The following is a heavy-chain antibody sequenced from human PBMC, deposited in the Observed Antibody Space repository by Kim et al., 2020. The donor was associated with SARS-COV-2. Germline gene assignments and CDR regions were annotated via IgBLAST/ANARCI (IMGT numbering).Heavy chain of an antibody. CDR1: GYTFTSYY. J-gene: IGHJ6*02. D-gene: IGHD6-19*01. CDR3: ARGYSSGWTRGGMDV. Sequence: ASVKVSCKASGYTFTSYYMHWVRQAPGQGLEWMGIINPSGGSTSYAQKFQGRVTMTRDTSTSTVYMELSSLRSEDTAVYYCARGYSSGWTRGGMDVWGQGTTVTVSS. V-gene: IGHV1-46*01. CDR2: INPSGGST.